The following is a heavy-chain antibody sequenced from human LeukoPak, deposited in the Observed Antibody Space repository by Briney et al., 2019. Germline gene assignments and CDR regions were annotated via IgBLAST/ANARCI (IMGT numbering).Heavy chain of an antibody. CDR1: GGTFSSYA. CDR2: IIPIFGTA. J-gene: IGHJ4*02. CDR3: AITYSRLRPTALVTADY. Sequence: GASVKVSCKASGGTFSSYAISWVRQAPGQGLEWMGGIIPIFGTANYAQKFQGRVTITADESTSTAYMELSSLRSEDTAVYYCAITYSRLRPTALVTADYWGRGTLVSVSS. D-gene: IGHD5-18*01. V-gene: IGHV1-69*01.